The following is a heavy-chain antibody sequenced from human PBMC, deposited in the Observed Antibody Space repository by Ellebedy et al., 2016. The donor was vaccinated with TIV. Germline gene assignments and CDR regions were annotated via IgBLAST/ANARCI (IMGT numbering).Heavy chain of an antibody. CDR3: AAGASTGGYDYYYYYGMDV. CDR1: GFTFTSSA. CDR2: IVVGSGNT. J-gene: IGHJ6*02. V-gene: IGHV1-58*01. Sequence: SVKVSXXASGFTFTSSAVQWVRQARGQRLEWIGWIVVGSGNTNYAQKFQERVTITRDMSTSTAYMELSSLRSEDTAVYYCAAGASTGGYDYYYYYGMDVWGQGTTVTVSS. D-gene: IGHD5-12*01.